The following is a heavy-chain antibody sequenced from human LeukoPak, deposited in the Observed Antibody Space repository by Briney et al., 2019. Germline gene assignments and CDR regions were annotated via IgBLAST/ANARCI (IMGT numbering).Heavy chain of an antibody. D-gene: IGHD3-10*01. CDR2: ISPNNGDT. J-gene: IGHJ4*02. Sequence: GASVKVSCKPSGYTFTYSYIHWLRQAPGVGLQWMGWISPNNGDTKYAEDFQDRVTMTRDTSISTAYMELTGLTPDDTAVYYCVGSPIGASAYRGRGTLVTVSS. V-gene: IGHV1-2*02. CDR3: VGSPIGASAY. CDR1: GYTFTYSY.